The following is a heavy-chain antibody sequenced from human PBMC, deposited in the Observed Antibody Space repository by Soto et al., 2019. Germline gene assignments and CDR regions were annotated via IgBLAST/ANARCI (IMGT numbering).Heavy chain of an antibody. Sequence: QVPLQESGPGLVKPSQTLSLTCAVSGGSISSGGYYWSWIRQHPGKGLECIGYIYYSGSTYYNPSLERRVTISVDTSKNQFALRLSSVTAAVTAVYYCARVRAYYDILTGYLIDYWGQGTLVTVSS. CDR3: ARVRAYYDILTGYLIDY. CDR2: IYYSGST. V-gene: IGHV4-31*11. D-gene: IGHD3-9*01. J-gene: IGHJ4*02. CDR1: GGSISSGGYY.